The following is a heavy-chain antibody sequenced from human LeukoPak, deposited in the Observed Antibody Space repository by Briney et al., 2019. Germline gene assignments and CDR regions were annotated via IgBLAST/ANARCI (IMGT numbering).Heavy chain of an antibody. Sequence: GGSLRLSCAASGFTFSNYGIHWVRQAPGKGLEWVAIISYDRTNKYYADSVKGRFTISRDNSKNTLYLQMYSLRAEDTAMYYCAKEEGVMAIAGSPSGYWGQGTLVTVSS. J-gene: IGHJ4*02. CDR2: ISYDRTNK. CDR1: GFTFSNYG. V-gene: IGHV3-30*18. CDR3: AKEEGVMAIAGSPSGY. D-gene: IGHD2-21*01.